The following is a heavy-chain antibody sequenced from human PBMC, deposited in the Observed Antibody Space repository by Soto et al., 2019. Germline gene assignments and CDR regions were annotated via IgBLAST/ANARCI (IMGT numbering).Heavy chain of an antibody. J-gene: IGHJ6*02. V-gene: IGHV1-18*01. Sequence: GASVKVSCKASGYTFTSYGISWVQQAPGQGLEWMGWISAYNGNTNYAQKLQGRVTMTTDTSTSTAYMELRSLRSDDTAVYYCARVGGSDILAVPAAAYYYSGMDVWGQGTTVTVSS. D-gene: IGHD2-2*01. CDR2: ISAYNGNT. CDR3: ARVGGSDILAVPAAAYYYSGMDV. CDR1: GYTFTSYG.